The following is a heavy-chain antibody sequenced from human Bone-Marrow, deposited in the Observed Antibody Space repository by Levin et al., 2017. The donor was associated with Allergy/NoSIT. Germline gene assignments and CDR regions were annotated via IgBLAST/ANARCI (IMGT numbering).Heavy chain of an antibody. CDR1: GFTFGDYA. CDR3: TRGYCSSTSCYAFAGVYFDY. D-gene: IGHD2-2*01. Sequence: GGSLRLSCTASGFTFGDYAMSWFRQAPGKGLEWVGFIRSKAYGGTTEYAASVKGRFTISRDDSKSIAYLQMNSLKTEDTAVYYCTRGYCSSTSCYAFAGVYFDYWGQGTLVTVSS. V-gene: IGHV3-49*03. CDR2: IRSKAYGGTT. J-gene: IGHJ4*02.